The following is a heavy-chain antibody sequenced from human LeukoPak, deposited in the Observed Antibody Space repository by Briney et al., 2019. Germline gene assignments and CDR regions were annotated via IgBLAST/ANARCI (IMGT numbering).Heavy chain of an antibody. CDR1: GFTFSSCA. CDR2: IKQDGSEK. Sequence: GGSLRLSCAASGFTFSSCAMTWVRQAPGKGLEWVANIKQDGSEKYYVDSVKGRFTISRDNAKNSLYLQMNSLRAEDTAVYHCARDRAGRDWGQGTLVTVSS. D-gene: IGHD6-13*01. V-gene: IGHV3-7*04. J-gene: IGHJ1*01. CDR3: ARDRAGRD.